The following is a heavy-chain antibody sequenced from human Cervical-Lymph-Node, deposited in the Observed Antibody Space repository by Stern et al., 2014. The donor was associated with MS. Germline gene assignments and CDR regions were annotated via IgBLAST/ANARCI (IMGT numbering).Heavy chain of an antibody. CDR2: IYWDDDK. CDR1: GFSLTTTYVG. V-gene: IGHV2-5*02. CDR3: AHTLAFCDGDCPDAFDV. Sequence: QVTLKESGPTLVKPTETLTLTCSFSGFSLTTTYVGVGWVRQPPGKALEWLGLIYWDDDKRYSPSLKSRLTVTKDTSRNQVVLVMTNIDPVDTATYFCAHTLAFCDGDCPDAFDVWGQGTVVTVSS. J-gene: IGHJ3*01. D-gene: IGHD2-21*02.